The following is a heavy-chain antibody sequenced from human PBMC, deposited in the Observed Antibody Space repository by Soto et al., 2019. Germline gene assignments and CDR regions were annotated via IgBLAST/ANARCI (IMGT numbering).Heavy chain of an antibody. D-gene: IGHD3-10*01. CDR1: GYTFTGFY. Sequence: QVQLVQSGAEVKRPGASVKVSCKTSGYTFTGFYMHWVRQAPGQGLEWMGWINPNSGDTNSAQKFQGWVTMTRETSISTLYMELSRLKSDDTAVYYCARGVRLSSKIYSYYYGLDVWGQGTTVTVSS. CDR2: INPNSGDT. V-gene: IGHV1-2*04. CDR3: ARGVRLSSKIYSYYYGLDV. J-gene: IGHJ6*02.